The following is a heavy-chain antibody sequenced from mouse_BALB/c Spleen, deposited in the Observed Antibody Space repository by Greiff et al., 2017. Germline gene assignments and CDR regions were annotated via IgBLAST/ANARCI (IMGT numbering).Heavy chain of an antibody. CDR2: ISYSGST. CDR1: GYSITSDYA. D-gene: IGHD2-4*01. J-gene: IGHJ3*01. Sequence: EVKVEESGPGLVKPSQSLSLTCTVTGYSITSDYAWNWIRQFPGNKLEWMGYISYSGSTSYNPSLKSRISITRDTSKNQFFLQLNSVTTEDTATYYCAREITTMFAYWGQGTLVTVSA. CDR3: AREITTMFAY. V-gene: IGHV3-2*02.